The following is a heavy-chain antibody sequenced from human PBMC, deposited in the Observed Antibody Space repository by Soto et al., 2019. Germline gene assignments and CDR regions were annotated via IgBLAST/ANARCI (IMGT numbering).Heavy chain of an antibody. CDR3: ARDRAYSGSYYTFDP. D-gene: IGHD1-26*01. Sequence: PGWSLRLSCAASGFTFSIYEINWVRPAPGKGLEWVSYISSSGSTIYYADSVKGRFTISRDNAKNSLYLQMNSLRAEGTAVYYCARDRAYSGSYYTFDPWGQGTLVTVSS. CDR2: ISSSGSTI. CDR1: GFTFSIYE. J-gene: IGHJ5*02. V-gene: IGHV3-48*03.